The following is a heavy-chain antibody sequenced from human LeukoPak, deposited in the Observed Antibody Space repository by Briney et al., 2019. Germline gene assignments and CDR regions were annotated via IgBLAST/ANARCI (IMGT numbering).Heavy chain of an antibody. CDR3: AKRLRNYFDY. V-gene: IGHV3-23*01. CDR1: GFTFSSYA. Sequence: GGSLRLSCAASGFTFSSYAMSWVRQAPGKGLEWVSGISGSGGSTYYADSVRGRFTISRDNSKKTLYLQMNSLRAEDTAVYYCAKRLRNYFDYWGQGTLVTVSS. J-gene: IGHJ4*02. D-gene: IGHD4-17*01. CDR2: ISGSGGST.